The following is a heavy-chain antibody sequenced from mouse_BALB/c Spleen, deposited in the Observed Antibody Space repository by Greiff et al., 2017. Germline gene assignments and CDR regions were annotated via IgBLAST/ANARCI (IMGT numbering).Heavy chain of an antibody. J-gene: IGHJ4*01. Sequence: EVKVVESGAELVKPGASVKLSCTASGFNIKDTYMHWVKQRPEQGLEWIGRIDPANGNTKYDPKFQGKATITADTSSNTAYLQLSSLTSEDTAVYYCAPTVLARYYAMDYWGQGTSVTVSS. CDR2: IDPANGNT. V-gene: IGHV14-3*02. CDR1: GFNIKDTY. CDR3: APTVLARYYAMDY. D-gene: IGHD1-1*01.